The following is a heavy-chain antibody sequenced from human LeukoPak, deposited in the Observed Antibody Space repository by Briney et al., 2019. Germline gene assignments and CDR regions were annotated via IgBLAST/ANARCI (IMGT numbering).Heavy chain of an antibody. J-gene: IGHJ1*01. CDR3: ARVGYCSSTSCYTGPFQH. CDR1: RFTFGDYT. V-gene: IGHV3-74*01. CDR2: INSDGSST. Sequence: GGSLRLSCTASRFTFGDYTMSWVRQAPGKGLVWVSRINSDGSSTSYADSVKGRFTISRDNAKNTLYLQMNSLRAEDTAVYYCARVGYCSSTSCYTGPFQHWGQGTLVTVSS. D-gene: IGHD2-2*02.